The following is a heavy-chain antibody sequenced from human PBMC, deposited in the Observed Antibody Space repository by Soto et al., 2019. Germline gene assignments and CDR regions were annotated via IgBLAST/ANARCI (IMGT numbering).Heavy chain of an antibody. D-gene: IGHD3-10*01. CDR3: ARGRRVVRGVQRSWFDT. J-gene: IGHJ5*02. V-gene: IGHV4-34*01. CDR2: INHSGST. CDR1: GGSFSGYY. Sequence: SETLSLTCAVYGGSFSGYYWSWIRQPPGKGLEWIGEINHSGSTNYNPSLKSRVTISVDTSKNQFSLKLSSVTAADTAVYYCARGRRVVRGVQRSWFDTWGQGTLVTVSS.